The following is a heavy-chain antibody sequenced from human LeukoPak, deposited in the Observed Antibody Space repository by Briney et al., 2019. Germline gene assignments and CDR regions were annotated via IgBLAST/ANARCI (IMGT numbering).Heavy chain of an antibody. CDR2: INPNSGGT. Sequence: VASVKVSCKASGYTFTGYYMHWVRQAPGQGLEWMGWINPNSGGTNYAQKFQGRVTMTRDTSISTAYMELSRLRSDDTAVYYCARDLLGYCSSTSCYEPNGYWGQGTLVTVSS. CDR3: ARDLLGYCSSTSCYEPNGY. V-gene: IGHV1-2*02. J-gene: IGHJ4*02. D-gene: IGHD2-2*01. CDR1: GYTFTGYY.